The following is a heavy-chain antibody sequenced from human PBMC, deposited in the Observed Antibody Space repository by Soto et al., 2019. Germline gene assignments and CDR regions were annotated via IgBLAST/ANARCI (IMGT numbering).Heavy chain of an antibody. J-gene: IGHJ5*02. Sequence: PSETLSLTCAVYGGSFSGYYWSWIRQPPGKGLEWIGEINHGGSTNYNPSLKSRVTISVGTSKNQYSLKLSSVTAADTDVYYCARGRAMVRGVGTWIDPWGQGTLVTAPQ. CDR2: INHGGST. CDR1: GGSFSGYY. D-gene: IGHD3-10*01. V-gene: IGHV4-34*01. CDR3: ARGRAMVRGVGTWIDP.